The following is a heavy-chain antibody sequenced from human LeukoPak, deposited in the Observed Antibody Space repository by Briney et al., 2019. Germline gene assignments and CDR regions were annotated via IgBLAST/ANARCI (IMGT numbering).Heavy chain of an antibody. V-gene: IGHV1-2*02. CDR2: INPYSGGT. J-gene: IGHJ3*02. CDR3: AREPYRRWGDAFDI. D-gene: IGHD3-16*01. CDR1: GYTFTGYY. Sequence: GASVKVSCNASGYTFTGYYIHWVRQAPGQGLQWMGWINPYSGGTKYAQRLQGRVTMTRDTSISTAYMELRSLRSDDTAVYYCAREPYRRWGDAFDIWGQGTMVTVSS.